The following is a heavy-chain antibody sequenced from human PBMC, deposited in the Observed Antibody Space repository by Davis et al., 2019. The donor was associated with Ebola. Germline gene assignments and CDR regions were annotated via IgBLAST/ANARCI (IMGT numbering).Heavy chain of an antibody. CDR2: IYYSGST. J-gene: IGHJ4*02. CDR3: AREEQEIDY. D-gene: IGHD6-13*01. Sequence: PGGSLRLSCTVSGGSINSSSYYWGWIRQPPGKGLEWIGSIYYSGSTYYNPSLKSRVTISVDTSKNQFSLKLSSVTAADTAVYYCAREEQEIDYWGQGTLVTVSS. V-gene: IGHV4-39*02. CDR1: GGSINSSSYY.